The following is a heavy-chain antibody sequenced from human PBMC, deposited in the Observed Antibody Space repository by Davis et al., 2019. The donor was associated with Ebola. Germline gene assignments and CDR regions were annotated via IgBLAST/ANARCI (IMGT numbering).Heavy chain of an antibody. CDR1: GGTFSSYA. D-gene: IGHD4-11*01. Sequence: AASVKVSCKASGGTFSSYAISWVRQAPGQGLEWMGGIIPIFGTANYAQKFQARVTITADKSTSTAYMELRSLRSDDTAVYYCANIGSSTSKGPTDYWGQGILVTVSS. J-gene: IGHJ4*02. V-gene: IGHV1-69*06. CDR3: ANIGSSTSKGPTDY. CDR2: IIPIFGTA.